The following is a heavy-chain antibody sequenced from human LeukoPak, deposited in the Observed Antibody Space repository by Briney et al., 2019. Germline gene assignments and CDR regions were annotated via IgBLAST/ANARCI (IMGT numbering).Heavy chain of an antibody. CDR3: ARHTYYYDSSGSIEAFDI. CDR1: GASISGSGYY. CDR2: IYYTGST. D-gene: IGHD3-22*01. J-gene: IGHJ3*02. V-gene: IGHV4-39*01. Sequence: SETLSLTCAVSGASISGSGYYLGWIRQPPEKGLEWIGNIYYTGSTYYNASLQSRVTISIDMSKNQFSLKLSSVTAADTAVYYCARHTYYYDSSGSIEAFDIWGQGTMVTVSS.